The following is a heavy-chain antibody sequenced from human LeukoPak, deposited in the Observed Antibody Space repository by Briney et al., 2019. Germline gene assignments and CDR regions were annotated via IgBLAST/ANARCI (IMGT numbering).Heavy chain of an antibody. V-gene: IGHV1-69*13. CDR1: GYTFTSYG. CDR3: ARQDYGGYGLHTDY. D-gene: IGHD5-12*01. Sequence: GASVKVSCKASGYTFTSYGISWVRQAPGQGLEWMGGIIPIFGTANYAQKFQGRVTITADESTSTAYMELSSLRSEDTAVYYCARQDYGGYGLHTDYWGQGTLVTVSS. J-gene: IGHJ4*02. CDR2: IIPIFGTA.